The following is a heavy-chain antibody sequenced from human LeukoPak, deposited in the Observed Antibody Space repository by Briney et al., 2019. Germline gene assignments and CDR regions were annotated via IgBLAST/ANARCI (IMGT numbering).Heavy chain of an antibody. V-gene: IGHV4-59*01. J-gene: IGHJ6*02. CDR3: ARDWVAAAGNNYYYYYGMDV. Sequence: SETLSLTCTVSGGSISSYYWSWIRQPPGKGLEWIGYIYYSGSTNYNPSLKSRVSMSIDTSKNQFSLKLSSVTAADTAVYYCARDWVAAAGNNYYYYYGMDVWGQGTTVTVSS. CDR1: GGSISSYY. CDR2: IYYSGST. D-gene: IGHD6-13*01.